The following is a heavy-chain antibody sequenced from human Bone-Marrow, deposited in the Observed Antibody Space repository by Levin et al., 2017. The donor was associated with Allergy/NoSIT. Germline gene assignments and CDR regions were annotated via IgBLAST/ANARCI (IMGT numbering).Heavy chain of an antibody. CDR2: ISYDGATQ. J-gene: IGHJ6*02. CDR1: EFTLGNYA. V-gene: IGHV3-30-3*01. D-gene: IGHD2/OR15-2a*01. CDR3: ARSRSLFYFYAMDV. Sequence: GGSLRLSCAASEFTLGNYAIYWVRQAPGKGLEWVALISYDGATQHYADSVRGRFTISRDNSKNSVFLQADSLRPEDTAIYYCARSRSLFYFYAMDVWGQGTSVTVSS.